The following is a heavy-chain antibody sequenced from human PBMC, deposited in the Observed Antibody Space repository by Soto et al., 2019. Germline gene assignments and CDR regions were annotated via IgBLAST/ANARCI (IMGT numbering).Heavy chain of an antibody. D-gene: IGHD2-8*02. Sequence: SQLRSDACTVGGGCSSRYSPNWIRQPPGKGLEWIGYIYYSGSTNYNPSLKSRVTISVDTSKNQFSLKLTSVTAADTAVYYCARDKITGLFDYWGQGTLVTVSS. J-gene: IGHJ4*02. CDR2: IYYSGST. V-gene: IGHV4-59*12. CDR1: GGCSSRYS. CDR3: ARDKITGLFDY.